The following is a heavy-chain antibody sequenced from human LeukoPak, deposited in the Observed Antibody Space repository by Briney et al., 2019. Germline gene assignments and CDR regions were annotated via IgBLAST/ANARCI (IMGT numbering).Heavy chain of an antibody. CDR3: ARGGPSILVVVAAQYDAFDI. V-gene: IGHV1-69*13. J-gene: IGHJ3*02. D-gene: IGHD2-15*01. CDR1: GGTFRSYA. CDR2: IIPIFGTA. Sequence: SVKVSCKASGGTFRSYAISWVRQAPGQGLDWMGGIIPIFGTANYAQKFQGRVTITADESTSTAYMELSSLRSEDTAVYYCARGGPSILVVVAAQYDAFDIWGQGTMVTVSS.